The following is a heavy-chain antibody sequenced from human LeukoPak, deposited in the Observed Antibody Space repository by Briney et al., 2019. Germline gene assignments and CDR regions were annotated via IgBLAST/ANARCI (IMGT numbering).Heavy chain of an antibody. J-gene: IGHJ6*03. CDR2: INPSGGST. CDR1: GCTFSSYA. CDR3: ARGGGAAADYSYYYMDV. Sequence: ASVKVSCKASGCTFSSYAISWVRQAPGQGLEWMGIINPSGGSTSYAQKFQGRVTMTRDTSTSTAYMELRSLRSDDTAVYYCARGGGAAADYSYYYMDVWGKGTTVTVSS. D-gene: IGHD6-13*01. V-gene: IGHV1-46*01.